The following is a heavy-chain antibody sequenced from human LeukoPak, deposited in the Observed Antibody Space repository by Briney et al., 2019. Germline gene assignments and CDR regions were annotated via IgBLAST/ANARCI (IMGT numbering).Heavy chain of an antibody. CDR2: IWYDGSNK. Sequence: PGRSLRLSCAASGFTFSSYGMHWVRQAPGKGLEWVAVIWYDGSNKYYADSVKGRPTIFRDNSKNTLFLQMNSLRAEDTAVYYCAREGPRGNSKFDYWGQGTLVTVSS. CDR3: AREGPRGNSKFDY. V-gene: IGHV3-33*08. CDR1: GFTFSSYG. D-gene: IGHD2/OR15-2a*01. J-gene: IGHJ4*02.